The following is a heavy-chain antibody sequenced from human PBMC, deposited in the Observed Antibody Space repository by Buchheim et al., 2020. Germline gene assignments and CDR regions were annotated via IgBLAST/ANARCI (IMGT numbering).Heavy chain of an antibody. Sequence: EVQLVESGGGLVKPGGSLRLSCAASGFTFSSYSMNWVRQAPGKGLEWVSSISSSSSYIYYADSVKGRFTISRDNAKNSLYLQMNSLRAEDTAVYYCARDRGSGWSIVGDYFDYWGQGTL. D-gene: IGHD6-19*01. CDR3: ARDRGSGWSIVGDYFDY. CDR1: GFTFSSYS. V-gene: IGHV3-21*01. CDR2: ISSSSSYI. J-gene: IGHJ4*02.